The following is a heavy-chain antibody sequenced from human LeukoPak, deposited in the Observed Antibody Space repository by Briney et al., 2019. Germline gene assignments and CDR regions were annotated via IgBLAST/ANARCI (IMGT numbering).Heavy chain of an antibody. Sequence: SVKVSCKASGGTFSSYAISWVRQAPGQGLEWMGGIIPIFGTANYAQKFQGRVTITADESTSTAYMELSSLRSEDTAVYYCASGAGASMVRGVITNFDYWGQGTLVTVSS. CDR2: IIPIFGTA. CDR1: GGTFSSYA. D-gene: IGHD3-10*01. J-gene: IGHJ4*02. V-gene: IGHV1-69*13. CDR3: ASGAGASMVRGVITNFDY.